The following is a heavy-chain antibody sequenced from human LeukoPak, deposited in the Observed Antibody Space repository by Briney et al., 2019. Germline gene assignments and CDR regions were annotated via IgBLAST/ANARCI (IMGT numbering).Heavy chain of an antibody. CDR1: GFTFSNAW. D-gene: IGHD3-22*01. CDR2: IKSKTDGGTT. CDR3: TPSPQQVHDSSGYWSYYFDY. V-gene: IGHV3-15*01. J-gene: IGHJ4*02. Sequence: GGSLRLSCAASGFTFSNAWMSWVRQAPGKGLEWVGRIKSKTDGGTTDYAAPVKGRFTISRDDSKNTLYLQMNSLKTEDTAVYYCTPSPQQVHDSSGYWSYYFDYWGQGTLVTVSS.